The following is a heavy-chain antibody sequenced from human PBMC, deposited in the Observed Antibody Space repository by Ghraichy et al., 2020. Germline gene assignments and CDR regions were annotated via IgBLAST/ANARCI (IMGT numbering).Heavy chain of an antibody. D-gene: IGHD3-9*01. CDR2: IYYSGST. J-gene: IGHJ6*02. V-gene: IGHV4-59*01. CDR3: ARVLRYYDILTGYQSYYYYGMDV. CDR1: GGSISSYY. Sequence: SETLSLTCTVSGGSISSYYWSWIRQPPGKGLEWIGYIYYSGSTNYNPSLKSRVTISVDTSKNQFSLKLSSVTAADTAVYYCARVLRYYDILTGYQSYYYYGMDVWGQGTTVTVSS.